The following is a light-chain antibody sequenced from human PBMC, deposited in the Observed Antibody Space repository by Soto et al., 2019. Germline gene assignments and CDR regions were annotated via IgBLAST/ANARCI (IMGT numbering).Light chain of an antibody. V-gene: IGKV3-20*01. CDR3: QQYYTYPQT. CDR2: GAS. Sequence: EIVLTQSPGTLSLSPGERATLSCRASQSVSSNYLAWYQQKPGQAPRLLIYGASSRATGIPDRFSGSGSATDFTLTISRLEPEDFATYFCQQYYTYPQTFGQGTKLEIK. J-gene: IGKJ2*01. CDR1: QSVSSNY.